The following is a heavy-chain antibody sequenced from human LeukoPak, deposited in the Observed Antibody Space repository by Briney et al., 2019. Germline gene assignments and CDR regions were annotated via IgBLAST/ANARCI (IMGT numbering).Heavy chain of an antibody. CDR1: GFTFSSYS. D-gene: IGHD1-26*01. CDR2: ISSSSSYI. V-gene: IGHV3-21*01. J-gene: IGHJ6*02. CDR3: ARDLPGRWELLRFDYYYYGMDV. Sequence: PGRSLRLSCAASGFTFSSYSMNWVRQAPGKGLEWVSSISSSSSYIYYADSVKGRFTISRDNAKNSLYLQMNSLRAEDTAVYYCARDLPGRWELLRFDYYYYGMDVWGQGTTVTVS.